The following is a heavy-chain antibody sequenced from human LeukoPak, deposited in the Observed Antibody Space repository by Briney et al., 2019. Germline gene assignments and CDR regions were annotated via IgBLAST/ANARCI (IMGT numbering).Heavy chain of an antibody. J-gene: IGHJ4*02. CDR1: GGSASSNDYY. CDR3: ARDEDGGLDY. CDR2: IYYSGST. D-gene: IGHD4-23*01. Sequence: SQTLSLTCTVSGGSASSNDYYWNWIRQPPGKGLGWIGHIYYSGSTYYNPSLKSRVTISVDTSKNQFSLKLTSVTAADTAVYYCARDEDGGLDYWGQGTLVTVSS. V-gene: IGHV4-30-4*01.